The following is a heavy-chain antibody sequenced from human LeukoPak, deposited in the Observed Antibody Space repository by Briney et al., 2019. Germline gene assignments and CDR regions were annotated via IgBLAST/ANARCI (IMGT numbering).Heavy chain of an antibody. J-gene: IGHJ4*02. D-gene: IGHD3-22*01. CDR3: ARDYYDSSGSGYYFDY. Sequence: GGSLRLSRAASGFTFSSYGMHWVRQAPGKGLEWVAVIWYGGSNKYYADSVKGRFTISRDNSKNTLYLQMNSLRAEDTAVYYCARDYYDSSGSGYYFDYWGQGTLVTVSS. V-gene: IGHV3-33*08. CDR2: IWYGGSNK. CDR1: GFTFSSYG.